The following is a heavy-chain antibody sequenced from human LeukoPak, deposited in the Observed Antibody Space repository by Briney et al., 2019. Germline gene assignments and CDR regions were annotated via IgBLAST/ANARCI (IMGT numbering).Heavy chain of an antibody. V-gene: IGHV4-59*11. Sequence: SETLSLTSTVPGGSISSHYWSWVRQPPGKGLERVGYISYSGRTNYNTSLKRRATISVDTPTNQFSLTLSSVTAADTAVYYCARAPGGYNYGALFYFDCWGQGTLVTVSS. CDR3: ARAPGGYNYGALFYFDC. D-gene: IGHD5-18*01. J-gene: IGHJ4*02. CDR2: ISYSGRT. CDR1: GGSISSHY.